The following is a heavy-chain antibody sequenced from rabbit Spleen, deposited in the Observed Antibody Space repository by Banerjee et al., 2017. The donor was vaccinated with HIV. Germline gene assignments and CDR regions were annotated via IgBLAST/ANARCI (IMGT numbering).Heavy chain of an antibody. V-gene: IGHV1S40*01. CDR3: ARDLVAVIGWNFNL. Sequence: QSLEESGGGLVKPEGSLTLTCTASGFSFSSSYYMCWVRQAPGKGLEWIACIYAGGSGNTYYASWAKGRFTISKSSSTTVTLQMTSLTAADTATYFCARDLVAVIGWNFNLWGQGTLVTVS. CDR1: GFSFSSSYY. CDR2: IYAGGSGNT. D-gene: IGHD1-1*01. J-gene: IGHJ4*01.